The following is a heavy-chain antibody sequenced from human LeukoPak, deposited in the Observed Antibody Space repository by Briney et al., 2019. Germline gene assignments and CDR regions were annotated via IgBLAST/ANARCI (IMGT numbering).Heavy chain of an antibody. CDR1: GITLSNYG. D-gene: IGHD3-22*01. V-gene: IGHV3-23*01. CDR2: ISGSGGGT. Sequence: GRSLRLSRAASGITLSNYGMSWVPQAPGKGLEWVAGISGSGGGTNYADSVKGRFTISRDNPKNTLYLQMNSLGAEDTAVYFCAKRGVVIRVILVGFHKEAYYFDSWGQGALVTVSS. CDR3: AKRGVVIRVILVGFHKEAYYFDS. J-gene: IGHJ4*02.